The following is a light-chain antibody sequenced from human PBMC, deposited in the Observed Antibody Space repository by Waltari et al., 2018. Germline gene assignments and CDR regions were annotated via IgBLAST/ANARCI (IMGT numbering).Light chain of an antibody. CDR1: DSLLHTDGKPY. CDR3: MQSIELPT. Sequence: VMTQTPPSLSVTPGQPASISCKSGDSLLHTDGKPYLYWYLQKSGHSPQLLIYEVSRRFSGVPVRISGSGSGTDVTLEISRVEAEDVGVYYGMQSIELPTFGQGTRLEIK. J-gene: IGKJ5*01. CDR2: EVS. V-gene: IGKV2D-29*02.